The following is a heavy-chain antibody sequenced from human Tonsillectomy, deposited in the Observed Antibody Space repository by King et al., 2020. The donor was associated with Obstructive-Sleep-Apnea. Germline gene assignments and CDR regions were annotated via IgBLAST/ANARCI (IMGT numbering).Heavy chain of an antibody. J-gene: IGHJ2*01. CDR3: ARLEAYYGSDNYIWYFDV. V-gene: IGHV3-23*04. CDR2: SSGSGGNT. D-gene: IGHD3-22*01. Sequence: VQLVESGGGLVQPGGSLRLSCVGSGFTFRSYAMSWVRQAPGKGLEWVSTSSGSGGNTHYADSVKGRFTISRDNSKNTLYLQMKSLRVEDTAIYYCARLEAYYGSDNYIWYFDVWGRGTLVTVSS. CDR1: GFTFRSYA.